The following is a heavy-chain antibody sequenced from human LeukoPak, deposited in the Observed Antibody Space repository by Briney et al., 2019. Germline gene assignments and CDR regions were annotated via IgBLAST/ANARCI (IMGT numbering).Heavy chain of an antibody. D-gene: IGHD2-15*01. CDR2: ISGSGGST. V-gene: IGHV3-23*01. J-gene: IGHJ4*02. CDR1: GFTFSSYA. Sequence: PGGSLRLSCAASGFTFSSYAMSWVRQAPGKGLEWVSAISGSGGSTYYADSVKGRFTISRDNSKNTLYLQMNSLRAEDTAVYYCAREPGYCSGDSCYSDYWGQGTLVTVSS. CDR3: AREPGYCSGDSCYSDY.